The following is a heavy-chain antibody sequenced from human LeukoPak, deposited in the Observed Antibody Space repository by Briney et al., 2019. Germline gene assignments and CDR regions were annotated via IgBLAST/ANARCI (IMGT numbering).Heavy chain of an antibody. J-gene: IGHJ2*01. V-gene: IGHV1-69*05. Sequence: SVKVSCKASGGTFSSYAISWVRQAPGQGLEWMGGIIPIFGTANYAQKFQGRVTMTRDTSTSTVYMELSSLRSEDTAVYYCARDGGWCSSTSCYEWYFDLWGRGTLVTVSS. CDR3: ARDGGWCSSTSCYEWYFDL. D-gene: IGHD2-2*01. CDR2: IIPIFGTA. CDR1: GGTFSSYA.